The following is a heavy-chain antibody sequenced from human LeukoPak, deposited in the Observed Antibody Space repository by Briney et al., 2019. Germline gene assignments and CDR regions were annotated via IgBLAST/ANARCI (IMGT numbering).Heavy chain of an antibody. J-gene: IGHJ4*02. V-gene: IGHV3-33*01. Sequence: GGSLRLSCAAFGFTFSNYGMHWVRQAPGKGLEWVSVICSGGSNTYYADSVRGRFTISRANSKNTLYLQMNSLRAEDTAVYYCARGSFGLFDYWGQGTLVTVSS. D-gene: IGHD3-10*01. CDR3: ARGSFGLFDY. CDR1: GFTFSNYG. CDR2: ICSGGSNT.